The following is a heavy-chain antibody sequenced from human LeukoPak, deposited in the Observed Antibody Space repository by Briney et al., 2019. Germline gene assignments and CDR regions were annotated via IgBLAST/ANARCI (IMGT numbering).Heavy chain of an antibody. J-gene: IGHJ4*02. CDR3: ARPIHIRAPTPGHY. CDR1: GYTFTDYY. CDR2: LNPNNGGT. V-gene: IGHV1-2*02. Sequence: GASVTVSCKASGYTFTDYYIQWVRQAPGQGLEWMGWLNPNNGGTNYARKFQGRVTMTRDTSISTASMGLSRLTSDDTAVYYCARPIHIRAPTPGHYWGQGALITVSS. D-gene: IGHD5-18*01.